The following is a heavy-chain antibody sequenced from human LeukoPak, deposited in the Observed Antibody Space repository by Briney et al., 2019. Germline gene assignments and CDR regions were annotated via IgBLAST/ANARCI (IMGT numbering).Heavy chain of an antibody. V-gene: IGHV3-53*01. CDR1: GFTVSSNH. J-gene: IGHJ4*02. D-gene: IGHD1-1*01. CDR2: IYSGGST. CDR3: ARGPAGYN. Sequence: GGSLRLSCAASGFTVSSNHMSWVRQAPGKGLEWVSVIYSGGSTDYADSVKGRFTITRDNLKSTLYLQMNTLRAEDTAVYYCARGPAGYNWGQGTLVTVSS.